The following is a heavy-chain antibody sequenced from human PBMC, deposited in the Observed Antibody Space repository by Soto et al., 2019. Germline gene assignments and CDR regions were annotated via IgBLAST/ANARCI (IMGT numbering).Heavy chain of an antibody. Sequence: SETLSLTCTVSGGSISSGDYYWSWIRQPPGKGLEWIGYIYYSGSTYYNPSLKSRVTISVDTSKNQFSLKLSSVTAADTAVYYCARDGSGSGMDVWGQGTTVTVSS. J-gene: IGHJ6*02. CDR1: GGSISSGDYY. CDR2: IYYSGST. D-gene: IGHD3-10*01. CDR3: ARDGSGSGMDV. V-gene: IGHV4-30-4*01.